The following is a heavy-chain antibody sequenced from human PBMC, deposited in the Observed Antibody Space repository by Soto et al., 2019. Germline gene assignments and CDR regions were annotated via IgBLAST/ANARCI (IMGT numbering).Heavy chain of an antibody. J-gene: IGHJ4*02. D-gene: IGHD2-2*01. CDR2: IKGDGSEE. Sequence: GGSLRLSCSASRLSSSTFWINWVRQAPGKSLEWVANIKGDGSEEFYVDSVKGRFTLSRDYTENLLYLQMNSLRVEDAGVYYCTTDVWTQPAVDYWGQGTLVTVSS. CDR3: TTDVWTQPAVDY. V-gene: IGHV3-7*05. CDR1: RLSSSTFW.